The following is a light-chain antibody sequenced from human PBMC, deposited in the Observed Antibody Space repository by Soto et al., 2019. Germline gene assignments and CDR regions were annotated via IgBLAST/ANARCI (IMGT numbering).Light chain of an antibody. CDR3: QSYDNSLSGPV. V-gene: IGLV1-40*01. Sequence: QSALTQPPSVNGAPGQRVTISCTGSSSNIGAGYDAHWYQQLPGKVPKLLIYGDTNRPSGVPDRFSGSKSGTSASLAITGLQPEDEADYYCQSYDNSLSGPVFGPGTKVTVL. J-gene: IGLJ1*01. CDR2: GDT. CDR1: SSNIGAGYD.